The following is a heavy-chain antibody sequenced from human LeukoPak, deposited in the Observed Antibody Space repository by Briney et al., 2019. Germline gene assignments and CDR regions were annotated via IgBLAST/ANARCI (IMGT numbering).Heavy chain of an antibody. CDR1: GFTFSSYG. CDR3: ARNGGSAYDY. Sequence: GGSLRLSCAASGFTFSSYGMHWVRQAPGKGLEWVALIWYDGSNKYYADSVKGRFTISRDNSKNALYLQMNSLRAEDTAVYYCARNGGSAYDYWGQGTLVTVSS. CDR2: IWYDGSNK. D-gene: IGHD5-12*01. V-gene: IGHV3-33*01. J-gene: IGHJ4*02.